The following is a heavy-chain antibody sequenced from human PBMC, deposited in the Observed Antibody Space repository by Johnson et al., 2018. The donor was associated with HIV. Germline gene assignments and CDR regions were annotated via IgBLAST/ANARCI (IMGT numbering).Heavy chain of an antibody. CDR3: ARDGHSSTPRGAFDI. V-gene: IGHV3-20*04. Sequence: VQLVESGGGVVQPGGSLRLSCAASGFTFDDYAMSWVRQAPGKGLEWVSGINWNGGSTGYADSVKGRFTISRDNSKNTLYPQMNSLRPEDTAVYYCARDGHSSTPRGAFDIWGQGTMVTVAS. J-gene: IGHJ3*02. D-gene: IGHD6-13*01. CDR2: INWNGGST. CDR1: GFTFDDYA.